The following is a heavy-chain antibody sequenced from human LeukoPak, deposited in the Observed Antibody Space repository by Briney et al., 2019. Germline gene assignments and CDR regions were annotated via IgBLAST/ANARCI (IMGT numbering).Heavy chain of an antibody. V-gene: IGHV3-23*01. J-gene: IGHJ4*02. CDR2: ISGSGGST. Sequence: PGASLRLSYAASGFTFSSYAMSWVRQAPGKGLEWVSAISGSGGSTYYADSVKGRFTISRDNSKNTLYLQMNSLRAEDTAVYYCAKGGYYWGYYFDYWGQGTLVTVSS. CDR1: GFTFSSYA. D-gene: IGHD3-22*01. CDR3: AKGGYYWGYYFDY.